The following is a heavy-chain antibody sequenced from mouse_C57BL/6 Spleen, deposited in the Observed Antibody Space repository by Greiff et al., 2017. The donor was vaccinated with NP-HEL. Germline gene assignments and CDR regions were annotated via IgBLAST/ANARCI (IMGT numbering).Heavy chain of an antibody. CDR3: ALYDQAWFAY. Sequence: VQLQQSGADLAKPGASVKLSCKASGYTFTSYWMHWVKQRPGQGLEWIGYINPSSGYTKYNQKFKDKATLTADKSSSTAYMQLSRLTYEDSAVYYCALYDQAWFAYGGQGTLVTVSA. J-gene: IGHJ3*01. CDR2: INPSSGYT. V-gene: IGHV1-7*01. D-gene: IGHD2-3*01. CDR1: GYTFTSYW.